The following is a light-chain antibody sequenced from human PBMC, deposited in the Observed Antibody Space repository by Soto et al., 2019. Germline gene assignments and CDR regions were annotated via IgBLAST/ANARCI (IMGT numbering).Light chain of an antibody. V-gene: IGLV2-14*01. Sequence: QSALTQPASVSGSPGQSITISNTGSSNDVGGYDYVSWYQQHPCKAPKFMIYEVTHRPSGVSHRFSGSKSGNTASLTISGLQAEDEADYYCSSYTTTSTYGFGTGTKGPVL. J-gene: IGLJ1*01. CDR1: SNDVGGYDY. CDR3: SSYTTTSTYG. CDR2: EVT.